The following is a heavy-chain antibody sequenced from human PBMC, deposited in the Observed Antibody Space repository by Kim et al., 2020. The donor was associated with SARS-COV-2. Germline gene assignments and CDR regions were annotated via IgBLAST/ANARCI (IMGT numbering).Heavy chain of an antibody. V-gene: IGHV4-31*02. CDR3: ARVRVVVPAARNWFDP. J-gene: IGHJ5*02. D-gene: IGHD2-2*01. Sequence: PSLKSRVTMSVDTSKNQFSLKLSSVTAADTAVYYCARVRVVVPAARNWFDPWGQGTLVTVSS.